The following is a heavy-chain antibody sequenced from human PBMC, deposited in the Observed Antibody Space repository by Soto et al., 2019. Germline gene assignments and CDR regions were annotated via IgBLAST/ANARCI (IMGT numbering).Heavy chain of an antibody. CDR2: IYHSGST. CDR3: ARGGGVNYYDSSGPLNFDY. D-gene: IGHD3-22*01. Sequence: PSETLSLTCAVSGGSISSGGYSWSWIRQPPGKGLEWIGYIYHSGSTYYNPSLKSRVTISVDRSKNQFSLKLSSVTAADPAVYYCARGGGVNYYDSSGPLNFDYWGQGTLVTVSS. CDR1: GGSISSGGYS. V-gene: IGHV4-30-2*01. J-gene: IGHJ4*02.